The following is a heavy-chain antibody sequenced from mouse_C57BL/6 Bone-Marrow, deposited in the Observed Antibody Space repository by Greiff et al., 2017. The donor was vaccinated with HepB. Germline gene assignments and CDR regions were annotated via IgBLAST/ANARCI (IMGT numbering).Heavy chain of an antibody. CDR2: IDPENGDT. J-gene: IGHJ4*01. Sequence: EVKLMESGAELVRPGASVKLSCTASGFNIKDDYMHWVKQRPEQGLEWIGWIDPENGDTEYASKFQGKATITADTSSNTAYLQLSSLTSEDTAVYYCTTCYYGSSLYAMDYWGQGTSVTVSS. D-gene: IGHD1-1*01. CDR3: TTCYYGSSLYAMDY. V-gene: IGHV14-4*01. CDR1: GFNIKDDY.